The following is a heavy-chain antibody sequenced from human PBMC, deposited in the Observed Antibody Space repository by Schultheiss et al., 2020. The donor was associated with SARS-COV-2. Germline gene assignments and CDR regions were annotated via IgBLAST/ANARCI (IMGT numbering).Heavy chain of an antibody. CDR3: AREETDDCVDY. CDR2: INSDGSST. Sequence: GSLRLSCAASGFTFSSYWMHWVRQAPGKGLVWVSRINSDGSSTSYADSVKGRFTISRDNAKNSLYLQMNSLRVEDTAVYYCAREETDDCVDYWGQGTLVTVSS. CDR1: GFTFSSYW. D-gene: IGHD2-21*02. V-gene: IGHV3-74*01. J-gene: IGHJ4*02.